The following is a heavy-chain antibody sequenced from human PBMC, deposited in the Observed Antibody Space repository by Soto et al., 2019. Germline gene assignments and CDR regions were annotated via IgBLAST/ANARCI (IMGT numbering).Heavy chain of an antibody. CDR3: ASYYYGMDV. CDR1: GGTFSSYT. V-gene: IGHV1-69*02. J-gene: IGHJ6*02. Sequence: QVQLVQSGAEVKKPGSSVKVSCKASGGTFSSYTISWVRQAPGQGLEWMGRIIPILGIANYAQKFQGRVTXSADKSTSTAYMELSSLRSEDTAVYYCASYYYGMDVWGQGTTVTVSS. CDR2: IIPILGIA.